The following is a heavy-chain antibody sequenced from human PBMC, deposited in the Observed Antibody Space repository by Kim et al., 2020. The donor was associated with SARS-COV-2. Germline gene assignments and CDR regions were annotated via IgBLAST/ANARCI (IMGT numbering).Heavy chain of an antibody. CDR1: GFTFSSYG. D-gene: IGHD3-16*01. CDR2: ISYDGSNK. CDR3: ANSGDYAFDAFDI. J-gene: IGHJ3*02. V-gene: IGHV3-30*18. Sequence: GGSLRLSCAASGFTFSSYGMHWVRQAPGKGLEWVAVISYDGSNKYYADSVKGRFTISRDNSKNTLYLQMNSLRAEDTAVYYCANSGDYAFDAFDIWGQGTMVTVSS.